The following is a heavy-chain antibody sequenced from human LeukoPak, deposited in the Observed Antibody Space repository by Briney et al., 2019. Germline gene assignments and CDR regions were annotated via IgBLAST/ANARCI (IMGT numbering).Heavy chain of an antibody. V-gene: IGHV4-59*01. CDR1: GGSFSGYY. J-gene: IGHJ5*02. CDR3: ARAVVDFWSGYYETNWFDP. CDR2: IYYSGST. Sequence: SETLSLTCAVYGGSFSGYYWSWIRQPPGKGLEWIGYIYYSGSTNYNPSLKSRVTISVDTSKNQFSLKLSSVTAADTAVYYCARAVVDFWSGYYETNWFDPWGQGTLVTVSS. D-gene: IGHD3-3*01.